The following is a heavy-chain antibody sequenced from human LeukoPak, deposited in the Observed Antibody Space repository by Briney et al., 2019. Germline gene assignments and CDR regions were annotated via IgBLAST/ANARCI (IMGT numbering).Heavy chain of an antibody. D-gene: IGHD3-9*01. V-gene: IGHV3-48*04. CDR3: ARLSGYFDWLSDAFDI. Sequence: PGGSLTLSCAASGFTFSSYGMNWVRQAPGKGLEWVSYISSSSSIIYYADSVKGRFTISRDNAKDPLYLQMNSLRAEDTAVYYCARLSGYFDWLSDAFDIWGQGTMVTVSS. J-gene: IGHJ3*02. CDR2: ISSSSSII. CDR1: GFTFSSYG.